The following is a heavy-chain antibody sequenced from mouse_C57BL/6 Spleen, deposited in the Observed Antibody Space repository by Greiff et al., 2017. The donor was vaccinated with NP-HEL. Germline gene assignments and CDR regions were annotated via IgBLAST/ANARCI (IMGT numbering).Heavy chain of an antibody. D-gene: IGHD2-4*01. V-gene: IGHV5-17*01. CDR2: ISSGSSTI. J-gene: IGHJ1*03. Sequence: EVQVVESGGGLVKPGGSLKLSCAASGFTFSDYGMHWVRQAPGKGLEWVAYISSGSSTIYYADTVKGRATITIDNSTNNLFLQMTSLRSEDTAMYYCARHNYDCDEENDLEGRGTGTTVT. CDR3: ARHNYDCDEENDLEG. CDR1: GFTFSDYG.